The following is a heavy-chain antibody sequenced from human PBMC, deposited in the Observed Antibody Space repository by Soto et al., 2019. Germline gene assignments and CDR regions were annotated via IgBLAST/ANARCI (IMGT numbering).Heavy chain of an antibody. Sequence: QLQLQESGPGLVKPSETLSLTCTVSGGSISSSSYYWGWIRQPPGKGLEWIGSIYYSGSTYYNPSLKSRVTISVDTSKNQFSLKLSSVTAADTAVYYCARPAYCGGDCYANPFPHWGQGTLVTVSS. CDR3: ARPAYCGGDCYANPFPH. D-gene: IGHD2-21*02. CDR1: GGSISSSSYY. J-gene: IGHJ1*01. CDR2: IYYSGST. V-gene: IGHV4-39*01.